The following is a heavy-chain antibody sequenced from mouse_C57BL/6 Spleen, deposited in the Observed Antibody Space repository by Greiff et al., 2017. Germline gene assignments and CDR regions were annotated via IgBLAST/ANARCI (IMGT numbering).Heavy chain of an antibody. V-gene: IGHV1-81*01. CDR2: IYPRSGNT. CDR3: AREDEYYAMDY. J-gene: IGHJ4*01. CDR1: GYTFTSYG. Sequence: VMLQQSGAELARPGASVKLSCKASGYTFTSYGISWVKQRTGQGLEWIGEIYPRSGNTYYNEKFKGKATLTADKSSSTSYMELRSLTSEDSAVYFFAREDEYYAMDYWGQGTSVTVSS.